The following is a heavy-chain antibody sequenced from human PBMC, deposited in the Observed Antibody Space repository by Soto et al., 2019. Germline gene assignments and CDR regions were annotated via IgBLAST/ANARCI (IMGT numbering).Heavy chain of an antibody. CDR2: ISYDGSNK. Sequence: QVQLVESGGGVVQPGRSLRLSCAASGFTFSSYGMHWVRQAPGKGLEWVAVISYDGSNKYYADSVKGRFTISRDNSKNTLYLQMNSLRAEDTAVYYCAKEAYDYVWGSYRYTDPTGYYGMDVWGQGTTVTVSS. CDR1: GFTFSSYG. CDR3: AKEAYDYVWGSYRYTDPTGYYGMDV. J-gene: IGHJ6*02. D-gene: IGHD3-16*02. V-gene: IGHV3-30*18.